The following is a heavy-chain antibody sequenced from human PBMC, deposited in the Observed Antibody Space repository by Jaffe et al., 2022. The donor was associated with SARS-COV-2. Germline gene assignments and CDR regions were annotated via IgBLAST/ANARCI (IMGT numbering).Heavy chain of an antibody. CDR3: ARIQVLSFWSGFYARGIDY. Sequence: QVTLKESGPVVVKPTETLTLTCTVSGFSLSNTRMGVTWIRQPPGKALEWLAHVFSNDEKSYNTSLKTRLTISKDTSKSQVVLTMTNMDPVDTATYYCARIQVLSFWSGFYARGIDYWGQGTPVTVSS. CDR2: VFSNDEK. V-gene: IGHV2-26*01. CDR1: GFSLSNTRMG. J-gene: IGHJ4*02. D-gene: IGHD3-3*01.